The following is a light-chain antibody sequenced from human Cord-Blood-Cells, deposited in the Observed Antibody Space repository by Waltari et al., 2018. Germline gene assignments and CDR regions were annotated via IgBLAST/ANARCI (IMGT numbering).Light chain of an antibody. V-gene: IGKV1-33*01. CDR3: QQYDNLPYT. Sequence: DIQMTQSPSSLSASVGDRVTITCQASQDISNYLNWYQQKPGKAPKLLIYDASNLETGGPSRCSGSGSGTDFTFTISSLQPEDIATYYCQQYDNLPYTFGQGTKLEIK. J-gene: IGKJ2*01. CDR1: QDISNY. CDR2: DAS.